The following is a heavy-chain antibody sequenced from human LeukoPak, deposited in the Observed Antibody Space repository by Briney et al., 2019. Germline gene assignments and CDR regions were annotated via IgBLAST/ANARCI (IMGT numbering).Heavy chain of an antibody. CDR1: GFMFTSYG. J-gene: IGHJ4*02. Sequence: PGGSLRLSCAASGFMFTSYGMHWVRQAPGKGLEWVAVIWYDSSRQYYVDSVKGRFTVFRDNSRDTVYLDMNSLRAEDTAVYYCARDLSYGSGSPTDYWGQGTLVTVSS. CDR2: IWYDSSRQ. V-gene: IGHV3-33*01. CDR3: ARDLSYGSGSPTDY. D-gene: IGHD3-10*01.